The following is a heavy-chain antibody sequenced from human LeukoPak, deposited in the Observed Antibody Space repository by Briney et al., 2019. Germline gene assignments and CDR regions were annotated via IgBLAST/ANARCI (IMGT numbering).Heavy chain of an antibody. J-gene: IGHJ4*02. CDR1: GFTFSSYS. Sequence: GGPLRLSRAASGFTFSSYSMYWVRQAPGKGLEWVSFISSGSNYIYYTDSVKGRFTISRDNAKNSLYLQMNSLRVEDTAIYYCARVGCSGGTCYDYWGQGTLVTVSS. D-gene: IGHD2-15*01. CDR2: ISSGSNYI. CDR3: ARVGCSGGTCYDY. V-gene: IGHV3-21*01.